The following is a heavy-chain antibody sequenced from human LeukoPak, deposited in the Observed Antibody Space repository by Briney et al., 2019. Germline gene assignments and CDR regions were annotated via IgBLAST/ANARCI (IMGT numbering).Heavy chain of an antibody. Sequence: SVKVSCKASGATFSTFAISWVRQAPGQGLEWMGGIIPIFGTADYAQMFQGRVTITTDESTSTAYMVLSSLRSEDTAVYYCARGGARYSGTYPNWFDYWGQGTLVTVSS. CDR2: IIPIFGTA. V-gene: IGHV1-69*05. J-gene: IGHJ4*02. CDR3: ARGGARYSGTYPNWFDY. D-gene: IGHD1-26*01. CDR1: GATFSTFA.